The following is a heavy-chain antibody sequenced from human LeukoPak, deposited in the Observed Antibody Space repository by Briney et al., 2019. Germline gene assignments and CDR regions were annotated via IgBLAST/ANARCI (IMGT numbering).Heavy chain of an antibody. D-gene: IGHD5-18*01. J-gene: IGHJ4*02. CDR1: GGSISPYY. CDR3: AKGSGIQLWLLFDY. Sequence: ETLSLTCTVSGGSISPYYWSWIRQPPGKGLEWVSTISYSGGTTYYADSVKGRFTISRDNSKNTLYLQMNSLRAEDTAVYYCAKGSGIQLWLLFDYWGQGTLVTVSS. CDR2: ISYSGGTT. V-gene: IGHV3-23*01.